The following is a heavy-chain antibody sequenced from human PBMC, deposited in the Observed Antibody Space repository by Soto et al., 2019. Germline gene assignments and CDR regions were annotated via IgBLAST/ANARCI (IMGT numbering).Heavy chain of an antibody. CDR3: AHRLKEFADYRISAFDI. D-gene: IGHD4-4*01. J-gene: IGHJ3*02. Sequence: SGPTLVNPTQTLTLTCTFSGFSLSTSGVGVGWIRQPPGKALEWLALIYWDDDKRYSPSLKSRLTITKDTSKNQVVLTMTNMDPVDTATYYCAHRLKEFADYRISAFDIWGQGTMVTVSS. CDR2: IYWDDDK. V-gene: IGHV2-5*02. CDR1: GFSLSTSGVG.